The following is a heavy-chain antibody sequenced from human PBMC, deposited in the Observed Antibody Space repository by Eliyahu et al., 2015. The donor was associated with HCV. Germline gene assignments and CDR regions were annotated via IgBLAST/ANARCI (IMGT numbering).Heavy chain of an antibody. J-gene: IGHJ2*01. CDR2: IFSNDEK. CDR1: GFSLSNPRMG. CDR3: VRIYFPLCSSTDCYLANFNFDL. Sequence: QVTLKESGPVLVKPTETLTLTCTVSGFSLSNPRMGVSWIRQPPGRALEWLAHIFSNDEKSYNTSLKSRLTISKDTSKSQVVLTMANMDPVDTATYFCVRIYFPLCSSTDCYLANFNFDLWGRGTLITVSS. D-gene: IGHD2-2*01. V-gene: IGHV2-26*01.